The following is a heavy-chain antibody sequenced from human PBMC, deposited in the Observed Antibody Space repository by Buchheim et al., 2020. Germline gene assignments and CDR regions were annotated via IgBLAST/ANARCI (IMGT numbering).Heavy chain of an antibody. CDR1: GYTFTSYY. V-gene: IGHV1-46*01. Sequence: QVQLVQSGAEVKKPGASVKVSCKASGYTFTSYYMHWVRQAPGQGLEWMGIINPSGGSTSYAQKFQGRVTMTTDTSTSTAYMELRSLRSDDTAVYYCARDVGGGIVATIRGYYYYGMDVWGQGTT. CDR2: INPSGGST. D-gene: IGHD5-12*01. CDR3: ARDVGGGIVATIRGYYYYGMDV. J-gene: IGHJ6*02.